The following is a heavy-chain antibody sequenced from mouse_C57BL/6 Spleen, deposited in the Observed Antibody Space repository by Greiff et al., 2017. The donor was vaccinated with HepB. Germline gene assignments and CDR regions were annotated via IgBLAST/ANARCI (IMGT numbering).Heavy chain of an antibody. Sequence: VQVVESGGGLVKPGGSLKLSCAASGFTFSSYAMSWVRQTPEKRLEWVATISDGGSYTYYPDNVKGRFTISRDNAKNNLYLQMSHLKSEDTAMYYCARDPDFDYWGQGTTLTVSS. J-gene: IGHJ2*01. CDR2: ISDGGSYT. V-gene: IGHV5-4*01. CDR1: GFTFSSYA. CDR3: ARDPDFDY.